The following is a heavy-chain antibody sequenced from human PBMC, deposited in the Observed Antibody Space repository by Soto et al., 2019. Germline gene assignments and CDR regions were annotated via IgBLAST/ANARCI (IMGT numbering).Heavy chain of an antibody. CDR2: IYYSGST. D-gene: IGHD6-13*01. J-gene: IGHJ6*02. CDR1: GDSISSYY. Sequence: SETLSLTCTVSGDSISSYYWSWIRQPPGKGLEWIGYIYYSGSTNYNPSLKSRVTISVDTSKNQFSLKLSSVTAADTAVYYCARVPPLAAAGPYYYYYGMDVWGQGTTVTVSS. V-gene: IGHV4-59*01. CDR3: ARVPPLAAAGPYYYYYGMDV.